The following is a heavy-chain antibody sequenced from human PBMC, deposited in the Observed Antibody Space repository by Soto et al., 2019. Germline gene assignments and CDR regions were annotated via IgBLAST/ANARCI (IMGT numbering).Heavy chain of an antibody. V-gene: IGHV3-30-3*01. J-gene: IGHJ4*02. CDR3: AREVYYDFWSGFNTHPYYFDY. D-gene: IGHD3-3*01. CDR2: ISDDGSKE. Sequence: GSLRLSCAASEFSFSIYTMHWVRQAPGKGLEWVAVISDDGSKEYYADSVKGRFTISRDNSMNSLYLQMNSLSPEDTAVYYCAREVYYDFWSGFNTHPYYFDYWGQGTLVTVS. CDR1: EFSFSIYT.